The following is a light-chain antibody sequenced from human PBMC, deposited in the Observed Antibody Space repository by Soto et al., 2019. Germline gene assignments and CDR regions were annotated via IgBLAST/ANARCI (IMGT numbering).Light chain of an antibody. CDR3: SSYTTSSTVV. J-gene: IGLJ2*01. V-gene: IGLV2-14*01. CDR1: SIDVGAYGY. Sequence: QSALTQHASVSGSPGQSITISCTGTSIDVGAYGYVSWYQQHPGKAPKLMIYEVSYRPSGVSNRFSGSKSGNAASLTISGLQAEDEADYYCSSYTTSSTVVFGVGTKLTVL. CDR2: EVS.